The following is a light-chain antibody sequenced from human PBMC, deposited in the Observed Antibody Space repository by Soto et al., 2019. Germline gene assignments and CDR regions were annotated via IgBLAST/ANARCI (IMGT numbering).Light chain of an antibody. CDR1: QGISSY. J-gene: IGKJ1*01. V-gene: IGKV1-9*01. Sequence: IQLTLSPSSLSASVGDRVTITCRASQGISSYLAWYQQKTVKAPKLLIFTGALLHSGVPQRFSGSGSGTDFILTISRLQPEDFATYYCQKTLSFPPTFGQGTKVDIK. CDR3: QKTLSFPPT. CDR2: TGA.